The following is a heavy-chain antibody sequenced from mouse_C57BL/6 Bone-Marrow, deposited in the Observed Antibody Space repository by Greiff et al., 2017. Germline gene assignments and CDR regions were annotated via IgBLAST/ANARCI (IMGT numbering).Heavy chain of an antibody. J-gene: IGHJ2*01. D-gene: IGHD2-1*01. CDR1: GYSFTSYY. Sequence: VQLQQSGPELVKPGASVKISCKASGYSFTSYYIHWVKQRPGQGLEWIGWIYPGSGNTKYNEKFKGKATLTADTSSSTAYMQLSSLTSEDSAVYYCARYYYGNYVPFDYWGQGTTLTVSS. CDR2: IYPGSGNT. CDR3: ARYYYGNYVPFDY. V-gene: IGHV1-66*01.